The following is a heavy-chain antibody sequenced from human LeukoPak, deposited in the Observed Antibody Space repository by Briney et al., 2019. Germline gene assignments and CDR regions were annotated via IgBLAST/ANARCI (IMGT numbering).Heavy chain of an antibody. CDR2: IYYSGST. CDR1: GGSISSYY. CDR3: ARGLSSSWFDY. J-gene: IGHJ4*02. D-gene: IGHD6-13*01. Sequence: PSETLSLTFTVSGGSISSYYWSWIRQPPGKGLEWIGYIYYSGSTNYNPSLKSRVTISVDTSKNQFSLKLSSVTATDTAVYYCARGLSSSWFDYWGQGTLVTVSS. V-gene: IGHV4-59*01.